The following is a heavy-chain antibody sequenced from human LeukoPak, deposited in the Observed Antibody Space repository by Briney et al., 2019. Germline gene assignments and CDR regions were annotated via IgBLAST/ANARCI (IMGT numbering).Heavy chain of an antibody. V-gene: IGHV1-46*01. CDR3: ARDLAQYYYYYYYMDV. J-gene: IGHJ6*03. Sequence: ASVKVSCKASGYTFTSYYMHRVRQAPGPGLEWMGIINPRGGSTSYAQKFQGRVNTTRNTSTSTDQKELSSLRSEDAAVYYCARDLAQYYYYYYYMDVWGKRTTVTVSS. CDR2: INPRGGST. CDR1: GYTFTSYY. D-gene: IGHD3-3*02.